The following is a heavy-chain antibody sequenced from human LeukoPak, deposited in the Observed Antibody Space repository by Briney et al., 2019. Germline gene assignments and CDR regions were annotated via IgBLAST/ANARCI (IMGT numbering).Heavy chain of an antibody. V-gene: IGHV3-7*01. J-gene: IGHJ4*02. Sequence: GGSLRLSCAASGFTFSSYWMSWVRQAPGKGLEWVANIKQDGSEKYYVDSVKGRFTISRDNAKNSLYLQMDSLRAEDTAVYYCASQGSPHYSNTADYWGQGTLVTVSS. D-gene: IGHD4-11*01. CDR3: ASQGSPHYSNTADY. CDR2: IKQDGSEK. CDR1: GFTFSSYW.